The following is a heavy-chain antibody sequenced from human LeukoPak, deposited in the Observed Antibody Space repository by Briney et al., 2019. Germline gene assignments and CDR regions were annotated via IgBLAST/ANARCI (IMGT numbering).Heavy chain of an antibody. CDR2: INHSGST. Sequence: SETLSLTCADYGGSFSGYYWSWIRQPPGKGLEWIGEINHSGSTNYNPSLKSRVTISVDTSKNQFSLKLSSVTAADTAVYYCARVEDTLRAIVVVTSHAPFDPWGQGTLVTVSS. J-gene: IGHJ5*02. CDR1: GGSFSGYY. CDR3: ARVEDTLRAIVVVTSHAPFDP. D-gene: IGHD3-22*01. V-gene: IGHV4-34*01.